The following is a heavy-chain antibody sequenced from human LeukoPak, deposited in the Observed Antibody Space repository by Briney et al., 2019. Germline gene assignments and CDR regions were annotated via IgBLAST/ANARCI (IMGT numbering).Heavy chain of an antibody. CDR2: IYPGDSNT. D-gene: IGHD3-10*01. J-gene: IGHJ3*02. V-gene: IGHV5-51*01. Sequence: GESLKISCKGSGYSFSNYWIGWVRQMPGKGLEWMGIIYPGDSNTRHSPTFQGQVTISVDKSISTAYLQWSSLKASDTAMYYCARRPYYGSGSYYKEGDAFDIWGQGTMITVSS. CDR1: GYSFSNYW. CDR3: ARRPYYGSGSYYKEGDAFDI.